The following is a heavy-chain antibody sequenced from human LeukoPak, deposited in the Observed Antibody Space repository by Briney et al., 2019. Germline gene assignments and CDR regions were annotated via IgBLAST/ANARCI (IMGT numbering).Heavy chain of an antibody. Sequence: GGSLRLSCAASGFTFSSYWMSWVRQAPGKGLEWVANIKHDGSEKYYVDSVKGRFAISRDNGKNSLYLQMNSLRVEDMAVYYCAKLPGGSSSSQYNWFDPWGQGTLVTVSS. D-gene: IGHD6-6*01. CDR3: AKLPGGSSSSQYNWFDP. CDR1: GFTFSSYW. J-gene: IGHJ5*02. CDR2: IKHDGSEK. V-gene: IGHV3-7*01.